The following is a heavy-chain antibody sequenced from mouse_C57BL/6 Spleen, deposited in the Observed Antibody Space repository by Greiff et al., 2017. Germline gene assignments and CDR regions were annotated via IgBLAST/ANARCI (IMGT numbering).Heavy chain of an antibody. J-gene: IGHJ2*01. CDR1: GYSITSGYY. CDR3: ARVITTVVANFDY. V-gene: IGHV3-6*01. Sequence: EVQRVESGPGLVKPSQSLSLTCSVTGYSITSGYYWNWIRQFPGNKLEWMGYISYDGSNNYNPSLKNRISITRDTSKNQFFLKLNSVTTEDTATYYCARVITTVVANFDYWGQGTTLTVSS. CDR2: ISYDGSN. D-gene: IGHD1-1*01.